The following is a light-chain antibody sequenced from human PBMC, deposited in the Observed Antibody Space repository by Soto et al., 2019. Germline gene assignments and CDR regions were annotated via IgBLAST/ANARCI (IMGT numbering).Light chain of an antibody. V-gene: IGKV3-11*01. J-gene: IGKJ5*01. CDR1: QSVSSY. CDR3: QQRSNGPIT. Sequence: EIVLTQSPATLSLSPGERATLSCRASQSVSSYLAWYQQKPGQAPRLLIYDASNRATGIPARFSGSGSGTDFTLTISSLEHEDFAVYYCQQRSNGPITFGQGTRLEIK. CDR2: DAS.